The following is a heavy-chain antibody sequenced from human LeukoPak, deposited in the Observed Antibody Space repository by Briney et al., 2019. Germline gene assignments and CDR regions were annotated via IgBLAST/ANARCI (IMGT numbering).Heavy chain of an antibody. J-gene: IGHJ4*02. V-gene: IGHV3-33*01. CDR1: GFTFSSYG. CDR3: ARDRRAFDY. CDR2: IWYDGSNK. Sequence: PGGSLRLSCAASGFTFSSYGMHWVRQAPGKGLEWVAVIWYDGSNKYYAGSAKGRFTISRDNSKNTLYLQMNSLRAEDTAVYYCARDRRAFDYWGQGTLVTVSS.